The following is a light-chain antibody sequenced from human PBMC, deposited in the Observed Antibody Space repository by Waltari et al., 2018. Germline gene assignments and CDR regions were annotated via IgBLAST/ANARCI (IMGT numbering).Light chain of an antibody. Sequence: QSALTQPRSVSGSPGQSVTFSCTGTSRDIGSYNYVSWYQQHPGKAPKLIIFDVSKGHSRVPDGSACSKSCNTASLTISGLQPEDEADYYCCSYAGSYTLLFGGGTKLTVL. J-gene: IGLJ2*01. V-gene: IGLV2-11*01. CDR3: CSYAGSYTLL. CDR1: SRDIGSYNY. CDR2: DVS.